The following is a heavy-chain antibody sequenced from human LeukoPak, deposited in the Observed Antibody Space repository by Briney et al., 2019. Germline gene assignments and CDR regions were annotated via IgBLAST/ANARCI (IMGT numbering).Heavy chain of an antibody. J-gene: IGHJ4*02. Sequence: PGGSLRLSCAASGFTFSSYTMSWVRQVPGKGLEWVSAIGGSGGSTYYADSVEGRFTISRDNSKNTLSLQMNSLRAEDTALYYCASQGGVGGYWGQGTLVTVSS. CDR1: GFTFSSYT. D-gene: IGHD2-8*02. V-gene: IGHV3-23*01. CDR2: IGGSGGST. CDR3: ASQGGVGGY.